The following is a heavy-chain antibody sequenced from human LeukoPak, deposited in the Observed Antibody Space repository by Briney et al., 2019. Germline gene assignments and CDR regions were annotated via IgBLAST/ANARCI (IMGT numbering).Heavy chain of an antibody. CDR3: ARDHCTNGVCYYDY. J-gene: IGHJ4*02. Sequence: GGSLRPSCAASGFTFSSYGMHWVRQAPGKGLEWVAVIWYDGSIKYYGDSVKGRFTISRDNPKNTLYLQMNSLRAEDTAAYYCARDHCTNGVCYYDYWGQGTLVTVSS. D-gene: IGHD2-8*01. CDR1: GFTFSSYG. V-gene: IGHV3-33*01. CDR2: IWYDGSIK.